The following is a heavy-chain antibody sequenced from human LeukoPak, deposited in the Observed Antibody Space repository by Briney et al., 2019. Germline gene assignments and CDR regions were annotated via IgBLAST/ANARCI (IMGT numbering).Heavy chain of an antibody. Sequence: GGSLRLSCAATRFTFSSYSMNWVRQAPGKGLEWVSSISSSGSYIYYADSVKGRSTISRDNAKNSLYLQMNSLRAEDTAVYYCAKDFGEMATITAPYYFDYWGQGTLVTVSS. CDR3: AKDFGEMATITAPYYFDY. CDR2: ISSSGSYI. CDR1: RFTFSSYS. J-gene: IGHJ4*02. V-gene: IGHV3-21*01. D-gene: IGHD5-24*01.